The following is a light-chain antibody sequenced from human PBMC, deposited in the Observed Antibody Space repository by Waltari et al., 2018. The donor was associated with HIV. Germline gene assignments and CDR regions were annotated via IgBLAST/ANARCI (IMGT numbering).Light chain of an antibody. CDR1: QAISNS. CDR3: QQYFSPPPLT. Sequence: DIQMTQSPASRSASVGDRVTITCRARQAISNSLAWYQQKPGKAPKLLLYAASRLDSGVPSRFSGSRSGTDYALTISSLQPDDFAVYYCQQYFSPPPLTFGGGTKVEIK. V-gene: IGKV1-NL1*01. J-gene: IGKJ4*01. CDR2: AAS.